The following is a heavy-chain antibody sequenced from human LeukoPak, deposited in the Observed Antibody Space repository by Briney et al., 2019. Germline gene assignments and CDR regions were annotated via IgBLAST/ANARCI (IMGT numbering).Heavy chain of an antibody. CDR2: ISGSGAGP. V-gene: IGHV3-23*01. D-gene: IGHD3-22*01. J-gene: IGHJ4*02. Sequence: GGSLRLSCAASGSTFSSYAMSWVRQAPGKGLEWLADISGSGAGPHYADSVKGRFTISRDNSKNTLYLQMNSLRAEDTAVYYCAKPQYYSDSRRYSAGDHWGQGTLVTVSS. CDR3: AKPQYYSDSRRYSAGDH. CDR1: GSTFSSYA.